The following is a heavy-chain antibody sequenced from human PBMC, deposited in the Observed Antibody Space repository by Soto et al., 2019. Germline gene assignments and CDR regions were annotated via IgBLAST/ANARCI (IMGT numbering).Heavy chain of an antibody. CDR3: AKLLGVRAWFGEPLPNDY. V-gene: IGHV3-23*01. CDR1: GFTFGSYA. Sequence: GGSLRLSCAASGFTFGSYAMSWVRQAPGKGLEWVSDVSGSGGTTYYAGSVKGRFTISRDNSKNTLYLQMSSLRAEDTAVYYCAKLLGVRAWFGEPLPNDYWGQGTLVTVSS. J-gene: IGHJ4*02. D-gene: IGHD3-10*01. CDR2: VSGSGGTT.